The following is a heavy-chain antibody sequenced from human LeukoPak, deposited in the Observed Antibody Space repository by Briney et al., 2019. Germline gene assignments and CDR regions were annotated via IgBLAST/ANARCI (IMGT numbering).Heavy chain of an antibody. CDR1: GFTFRTYW. Sequence: GGSLRLSRAASGFTFRTYWMHWVRQSPGKGLVWVSRINSDGIGSSYADSVKGRFTISRDNAKNTLYLQMNSLTAEDTAVYYCARDDLPWDSSGFDVWGQGTMVTVSS. V-gene: IGHV3-74*01. CDR2: INSDGIGS. CDR3: ARDDLPWDSSGFDV. J-gene: IGHJ3*01. D-gene: IGHD3-22*01.